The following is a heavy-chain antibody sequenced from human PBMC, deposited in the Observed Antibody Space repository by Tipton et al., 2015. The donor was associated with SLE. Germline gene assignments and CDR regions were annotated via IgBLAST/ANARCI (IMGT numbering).Heavy chain of an antibody. CDR1: GASISDDYY. J-gene: IGHJ4*02. D-gene: IGHD1/OR15-1a*01. Sequence: TLSLTCTVSGASISDDYYWGWIRQPPGKGLEWIGNIYHSGNTYYNPSLKSRVTLSVDTSKNQFSPNLTSVTAADSAVYFCSRGGRSADRRWNSWGQGTLVTVSS. CDR3: SRGGRSADRRWNS. V-gene: IGHV4-38-2*02. CDR2: IYHSGNT.